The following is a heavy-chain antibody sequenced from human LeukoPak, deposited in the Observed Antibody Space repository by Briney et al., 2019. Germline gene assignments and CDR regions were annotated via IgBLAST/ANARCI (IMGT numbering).Heavy chain of an antibody. CDR2: ISRTGHST. Sequence: PGGSLRLSCEASGFSFTEYYVTWIRQAPGKGLEWVSYISRTGHSTYYGDSVAGRFTISRDTAKNSLFLQMTSLRAEDTAVYYCARAGDSGDFPLGYFYYMDVWGKGTTLTVSS. CDR1: GFSFTEYY. CDR3: ARAGDSGDFPLGYFYYMDV. V-gene: IGHV3-11*01. J-gene: IGHJ6*03. D-gene: IGHD4-17*01.